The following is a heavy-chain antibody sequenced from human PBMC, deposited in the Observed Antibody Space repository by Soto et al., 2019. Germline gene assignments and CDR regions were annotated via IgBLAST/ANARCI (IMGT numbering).Heavy chain of an antibody. J-gene: IGHJ4*02. D-gene: IGHD6-19*01. CDR1: GYTFTSYA. V-gene: IGHV1-3*01. Sequence: ASVKVSCTASGYTFTSYAMDWVRQAPGQRLEWMGWINAGNGNTKYSQKFQGRVTITRDTSASTAYMELSSLRSEDTAVYYCARAVAVPADFDYWGQGTLVTVSS. CDR3: ARAVAVPADFDY. CDR2: INAGNGNT.